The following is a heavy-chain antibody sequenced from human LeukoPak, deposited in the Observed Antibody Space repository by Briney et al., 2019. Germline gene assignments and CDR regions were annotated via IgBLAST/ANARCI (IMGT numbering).Heavy chain of an antibody. Sequence: PGGALRLSCAASGFSFSSYGMHWVRQAPGKGLEWLAVISYAGSSKLYAASVKGRFTLSRDNSKNTLYLQMNSLSAEDTAVYYCARNGYSYGSLDYFDYWGQGTLVTVSS. V-gene: IGHV3-30*03. J-gene: IGHJ4*02. CDR2: ISYAGSSK. D-gene: IGHD5-18*01. CDR3: ARNGYSYGSLDYFDY. CDR1: GFSFSSYG.